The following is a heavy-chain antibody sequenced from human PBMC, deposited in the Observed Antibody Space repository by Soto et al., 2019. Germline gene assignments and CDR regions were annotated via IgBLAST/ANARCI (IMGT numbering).Heavy chain of an antibody. CDR1: GFLFSAYG. V-gene: IGHV3-30*18. CDR3: AKDLSSHHYGLED. D-gene: IGHD2-15*01. Sequence: GGSLRLSCAASGFLFSAYGMHWVRQFPGKGLEWVAFISDDGSNQQYADSVKGRFTISRDNPKEMLYLQMNSLTTEDTAVFYCAKDLSSHHYGLEDSGQGNXVTVSS. J-gene: IGHJ6*02. CDR2: ISDDGSNQ.